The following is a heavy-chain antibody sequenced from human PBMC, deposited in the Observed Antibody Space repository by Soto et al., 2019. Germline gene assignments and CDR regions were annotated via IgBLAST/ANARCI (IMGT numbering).Heavy chain of an antibody. CDR3: ARDGAVPAVIGHCYYGMDV. Sequence: PGGSLRLSCAASGFNFSKFDMHWVRQAPGKELEWVAVISFDGNRRYYPDSVKGRFTISSDNSQNALYLQMNSLRAEDTAVYFCARDGAVPAVIGHCYYGMDVWGQGTTVTVSS. CDR1: GFNFSKFD. D-gene: IGHD2-2*02. J-gene: IGHJ6*02. V-gene: IGHV3-30-3*01. CDR2: ISFDGNRR.